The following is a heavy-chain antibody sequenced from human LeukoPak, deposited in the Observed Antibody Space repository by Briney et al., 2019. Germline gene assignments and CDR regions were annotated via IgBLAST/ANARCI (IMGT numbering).Heavy chain of an antibody. Sequence: PETLSLTCAVYGGSFSGYYWSWIRQPPGKGLEWIGEINHSGSTNYNPSLKSRVTISVDTSKNQFYLKLSSVTAADTAVYYCARASPPSGYSGYDWISSWFDPWGQGTLVTVSS. CDR1: GGSFSGYY. CDR3: ARASPPSGYSGYDWISSWFDP. D-gene: IGHD5-12*01. J-gene: IGHJ5*02. CDR2: INHSGST. V-gene: IGHV4-34*01.